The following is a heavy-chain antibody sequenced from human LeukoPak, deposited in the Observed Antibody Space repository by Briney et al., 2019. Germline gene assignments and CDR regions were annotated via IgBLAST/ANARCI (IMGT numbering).Heavy chain of an antibody. CDR1: GGSFSGYY. CDR2: INHSGST. J-gene: IGHJ4*02. V-gene: IGHV4-34*01. D-gene: IGHD3-22*01. Sequence: SETLYLTCAVYGGSFSGYYWSWIRQPPGKGLEWIGEINHSGSTNYNPSLKSRVTISVDTSKNQFSLKLSSVTAADTAVYYCARGPHTGVNYYDSSGYYYWGQGTLVTVSS. CDR3: ARGPHTGVNYYDSSGYYY.